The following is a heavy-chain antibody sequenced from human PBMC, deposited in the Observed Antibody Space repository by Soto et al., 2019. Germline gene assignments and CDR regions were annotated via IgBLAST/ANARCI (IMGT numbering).Heavy chain of an antibody. Sequence: EVQLVESGGGLVQPGGSLRLSCAASGFTFSDSSMHWVRQAPGKGLEYVSAITSDGGSTFHANSVKGRFTISRDNSKNTLYLQMGSLRTEDMAVYYCAKGRATAVNDALTIWGQGTMVTVSS. CDR2: ITSDGGST. V-gene: IGHV3-64*01. J-gene: IGHJ3*02. CDR1: GFTFSDSS. CDR3: AKGRATAVNDALTI. D-gene: IGHD4-4*01.